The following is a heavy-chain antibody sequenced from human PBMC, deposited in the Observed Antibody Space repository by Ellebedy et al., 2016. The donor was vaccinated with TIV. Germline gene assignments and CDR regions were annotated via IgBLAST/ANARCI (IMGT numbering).Heavy chain of an antibody. D-gene: IGHD2-8*02. J-gene: IGHJ6*02. Sequence: MPSETLSLTCTVSGGSVNSGSYYWTWIRQTPGRGLEWIGYIYNSGSTNYNPSLKSRVTISGGASENQFSLMLRSVAVADTAVYYCARVSLVRGYYAGLDVWGQGTTVTVSS. CDR3: ARVSLVRGYYAGLDV. V-gene: IGHV4-61*01. CDR1: GGSVNSGSYY. CDR2: IYNSGST.